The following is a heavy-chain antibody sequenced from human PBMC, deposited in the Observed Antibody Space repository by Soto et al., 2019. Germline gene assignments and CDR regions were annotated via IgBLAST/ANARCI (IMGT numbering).Heavy chain of an antibody. CDR3: ARGIGQQLPPLD. V-gene: IGHV4-59*01. J-gene: IGHJ4*02. CDR1: GVSISSYY. CDR2: IYYSGNT. D-gene: IGHD6-13*01. Sequence: QVQLQESGPGLVKPSETLSLTCTVSGVSISSYYWSWIRQPPGKGLEWIGYIYYSGNTNYNLSLKSRVTISIDASKSQFSLELSSVTAADSAVYFCARGIGQQLPPLDWGQGTLVTVS.